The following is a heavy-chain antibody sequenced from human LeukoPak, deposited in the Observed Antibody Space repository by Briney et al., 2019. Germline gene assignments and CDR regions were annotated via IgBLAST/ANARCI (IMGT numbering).Heavy chain of an antibody. CDR3: ARGAASGGYDY. J-gene: IGHJ4*02. CDR1: GFIFSDYD. CDR2: ITSNGGRT. D-gene: IGHD3-10*01. V-gene: IGHV3-64*01. Sequence: GGSLRLSCAASGFIFSDYDVHWVRQAPGKGLEFVSAITSNGGRTFYANSVKGRFTISRDNSKNTLYLQMDSLRADDMAVYYCARGAASGGYDYWGQGALVTVSS.